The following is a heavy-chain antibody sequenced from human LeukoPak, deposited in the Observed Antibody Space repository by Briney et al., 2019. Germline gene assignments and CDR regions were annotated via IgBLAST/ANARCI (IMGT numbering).Heavy chain of an antibody. Sequence: SETLSLTCAVYGGPFSGYYWSWIRQPPGKGLEWIGEINHSGSTNYNPSLKSGVTISVDTSKNQFSLKLSSVTAADTAVYYCARLIDYWGQGTLVTVSS. CDR2: INHSGST. CDR3: ARLIDY. V-gene: IGHV4-34*01. CDR1: GGPFSGYY. J-gene: IGHJ4*02.